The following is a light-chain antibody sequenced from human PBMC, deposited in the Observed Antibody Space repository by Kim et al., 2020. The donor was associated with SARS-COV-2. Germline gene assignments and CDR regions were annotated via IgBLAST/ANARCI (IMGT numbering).Light chain of an antibody. Sequence: QPAPLTSTGNNNKVGYHEAAWLGQHRGHPPRLLSYGNDDRPSGISERFSASRSATTASLTITGLQPKNEADYYCSAWDSSLKGWMFGGGTKLTIL. CDR1: NNKVGYHE. CDR3: SAWDSSLKGWM. CDR2: GND. J-gene: IGLJ3*02. V-gene: IGLV10-54*04.